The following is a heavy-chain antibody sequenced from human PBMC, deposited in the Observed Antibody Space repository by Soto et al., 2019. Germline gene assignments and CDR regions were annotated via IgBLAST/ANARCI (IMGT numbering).Heavy chain of an antibody. CDR1: GYTLTELS. J-gene: IGHJ6*02. CDR2: FDPEDGET. D-gene: IGHD6-13*01. Sequence: ASVKVSCKVSGYTLTELSMHWVRQAPGKGLEWMGGFDPEDGETIYAQKFQGRVTMTEDKSTDTAYMELGSLRSEDTAVYYCSTAAAGSGYYYYGMDVWGQGTTVTVSS. CDR3: STAAAGSGYYYYGMDV. V-gene: IGHV1-24*01.